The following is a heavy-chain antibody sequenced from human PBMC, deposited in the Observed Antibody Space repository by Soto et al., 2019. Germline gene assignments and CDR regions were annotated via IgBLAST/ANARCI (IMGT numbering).Heavy chain of an antibody. CDR2: INPNSGGT. D-gene: IGHD3-10*01. CDR3: ARDDGLLWFGESYFPVDY. CDR1: GYTFTGYY. Sequence: QVQLVQSGAEVKKPGASVKVSCKASGYTFTGYYMHWVRQAPGQGLEWMGWINPNSGGTNYAQKFQDRVTMTRDTSISTAYMELSRLRSDDTAVYYCARDDGLLWFGESYFPVDYWGQGTLVTVSS. V-gene: IGHV1-2*02. J-gene: IGHJ4*02.